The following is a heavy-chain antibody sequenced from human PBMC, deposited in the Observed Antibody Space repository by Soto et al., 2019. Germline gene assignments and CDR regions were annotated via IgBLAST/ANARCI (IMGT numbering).Heavy chain of an antibody. J-gene: IGHJ4*02. V-gene: IGHV1-2*02. CDR2: INPNSGGT. CDR3: ARGAAADTYDLDY. CDR1: GYTFTGYY. Sequence: QVQLVQSGAEVKKPGASVKVSCKASGYTFTGYYMHWVRQAPGQGLEWMGWINPNSGGTNYAQKCQGRVTMTRDTSISTAYMELSRLRSDDTAVYYCARGAAADTYDLDYWGQGTLVTVSS. D-gene: IGHD6-13*01.